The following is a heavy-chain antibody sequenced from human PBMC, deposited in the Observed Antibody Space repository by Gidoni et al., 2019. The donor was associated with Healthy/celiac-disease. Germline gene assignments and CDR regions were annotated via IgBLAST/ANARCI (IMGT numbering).Heavy chain of an antibody. D-gene: IGHD1-1*01. CDR3: PTAALDEDYYYYGMDV. V-gene: IGHV3-15*01. CDR1: GFTFRNAR. Sequence: EVQLVESGGGVGKPGGSLRLSCAASGFTFRNARMSWVRQAPGKGRAWVGRIKGKTDGRTTDYAAPVKVRFTISRADSNNTLYLQMNSLTPEDTAVYYCPTAALDEDYYYYGMDVWGQGTTVTVSS. J-gene: IGHJ6*02. CDR2: IKGKTDGRTT.